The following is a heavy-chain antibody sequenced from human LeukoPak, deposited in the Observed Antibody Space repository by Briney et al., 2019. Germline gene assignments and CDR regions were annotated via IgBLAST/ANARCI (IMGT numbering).Heavy chain of an antibody. CDR2: ISSSSRYA. CDR1: GFTFSDYY. D-gene: IGHD1-1*01. CDR3: TRDKQQLDDY. V-gene: IGHV3-11*05. Sequence: GGSLRLSCAASGFTFSDYYMSWIRHAPGKGLEWVSDISSSSRYANYADSVKGRFTISRDNAKKSLYLQMNSLRAEDTAVYYCTRDKQQLDDYWGQGTLVTVSS. J-gene: IGHJ4*02.